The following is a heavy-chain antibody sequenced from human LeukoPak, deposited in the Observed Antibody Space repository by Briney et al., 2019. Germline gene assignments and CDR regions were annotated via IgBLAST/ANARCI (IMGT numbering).Heavy chain of an antibody. V-gene: IGHV4-34*01. J-gene: IGHJ4*02. CDR1: GGSFSGYY. D-gene: IGHD2-15*01. Sequence: PSETLSFTCAVYGGSFSGYYWSWIRQPPGKGLEWIGEINHSGSTNYNPSLKSRVTISVDTSKNQFSLKLSSVTAADTAVYYCARFYGYSYYWGQGTLVTVSS. CDR2: INHSGST. CDR3: ARFYGYSYY.